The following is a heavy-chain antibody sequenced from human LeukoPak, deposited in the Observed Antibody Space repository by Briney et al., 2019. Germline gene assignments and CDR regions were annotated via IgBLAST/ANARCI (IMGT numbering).Heavy chain of an antibody. CDR1: GFTFSTYE. J-gene: IGHJ4*02. D-gene: IGHD2-2*01. CDR2: ISKSVNII. CDR3: AGSYCSSTSCYGVSDY. V-gene: IGHV3-48*03. Sequence: PGGSLRLSCVASGFTFSTYEMNWVRQAPGKGLEWVSYISKSVNIIYYADSVKGRFTISRDNAKNSLYLQMNSLRAEDTAVYYCAGSYCSSTSCYGVSDYWGQGTLVTVSS.